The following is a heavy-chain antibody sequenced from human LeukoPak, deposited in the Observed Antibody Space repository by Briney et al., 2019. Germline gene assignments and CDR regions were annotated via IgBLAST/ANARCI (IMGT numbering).Heavy chain of an antibody. D-gene: IGHD4-11*01. CDR2: IYSDGSNT. CDR3: ARDSNCHPDY. J-gene: IGHJ4*02. CDR1: GFTFSGYW. V-gene: IGHV3-74*01. Sequence: PGGSLRLSCAASGFTFSGYWMHWVRQAPGKGLVWVSRIYSDGSNTIYADSVKGRFTISRDNARNTLYLQMDSLRAEDTAVYYCARDSNCHPDYWGQGTLVTVSS.